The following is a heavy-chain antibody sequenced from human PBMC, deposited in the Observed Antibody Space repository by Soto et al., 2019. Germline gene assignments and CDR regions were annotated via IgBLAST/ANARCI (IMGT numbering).Heavy chain of an antibody. V-gene: IGHV1-69*13. CDR2: IIPIFGTA. Sequence: GTSVKVSCKASGGTFSSYAISWVRQAPGQGLEWMGGIIPIFGTANYAQKFQGRVTITADESTSTAYMELSSLRSEDTAVYYCARRDYYGSGSYSQIYYYYGMDVWGQGTTVTVSS. CDR3: ARRDYYGSGSYSQIYYYYGMDV. CDR1: GGTFSSYA. J-gene: IGHJ6*02. D-gene: IGHD3-10*01.